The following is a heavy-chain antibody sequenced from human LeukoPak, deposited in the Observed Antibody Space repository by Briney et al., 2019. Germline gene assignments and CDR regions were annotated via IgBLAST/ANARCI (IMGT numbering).Heavy chain of an antibody. V-gene: IGHV4-59*01. CDR2: IYYSGST. CDR1: GGSISSYY. Sequence: SETLSLTCTVSGGSISSYYWSWIRQPPGKGLEWIGYIYYSGSTNYNPSLKSRVTISVDTSKNQFSLKLSSVTAADTAVYYCARDKGQDLWGQGTLVTVSS. J-gene: IGHJ5*02. CDR3: ARDKGQDL.